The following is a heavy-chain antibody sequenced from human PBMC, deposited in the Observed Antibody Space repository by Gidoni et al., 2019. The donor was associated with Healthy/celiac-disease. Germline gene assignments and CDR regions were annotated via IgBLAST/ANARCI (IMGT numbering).Heavy chain of an antibody. Sequence: QVQLQQWGAGLLKPSETLSLTCAVYGGSFSGYYWSWIRQPPGKGLEWIGEINHSGSTNYNPSLKSRVTISVDTSKNQFSLKLSSVTAADTAVYYCARANLLNLSMITFGGVIFDYWGQGTLVTVSS. CDR2: INHSGST. D-gene: IGHD3-16*01. J-gene: IGHJ4*02. CDR1: GGSFSGYY. V-gene: IGHV4-34*01. CDR3: ARANLLNLSMITFGGVIFDY.